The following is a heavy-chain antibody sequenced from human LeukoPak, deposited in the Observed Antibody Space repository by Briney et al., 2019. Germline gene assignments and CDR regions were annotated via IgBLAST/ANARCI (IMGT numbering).Heavy chain of an antibody. CDR1: GGSISSGGYS. V-gene: IGHV4-30-2*01. CDR2: IYHSGST. CDR3: ARGGFLGSYFDY. J-gene: IGHJ4*02. Sequence: SQTLSLTCAVSGGSISSGGYSWSWIRQPPGKGLEWIGYIYHSGSTYCNPSLKSRVTISVDRSKNQFSLKLSSVTAADTAVYYCARGGFLGSYFDYWGQGTLVTVSS. D-gene: IGHD3-3*01.